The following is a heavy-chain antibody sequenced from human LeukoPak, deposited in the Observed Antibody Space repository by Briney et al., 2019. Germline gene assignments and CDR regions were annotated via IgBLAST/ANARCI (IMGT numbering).Heavy chain of an antibody. CDR2: IKEDGSEK. CDR1: GFTFSRYW. D-gene: IGHD4-17*01. J-gene: IGHJ4*02. CDR3: VKAWGPTTLTTSGFDY. Sequence: GGSLRLSCAASGFTFSRYWMSWVRQAPGKGLEWVANIKEDGSEKNYVDSVKGRFTISRDNAENTLYLQMNSLRAEDTAVYFCVKAWGPTTLTTSGFDYWGQGTLVTVSS. V-gene: IGHV3-7*04.